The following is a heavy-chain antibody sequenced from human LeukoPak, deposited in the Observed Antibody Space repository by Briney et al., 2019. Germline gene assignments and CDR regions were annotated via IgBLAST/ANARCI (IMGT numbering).Heavy chain of an antibody. Sequence: ASVKVSCKASGYTFTGYYMHWVRQAHGQGLEWMGWISPNSGGTNYAQKFQGRVTMTRDTSTSTVYMELSSLRSEDTAVYYCARDSVPHDYGDLDYYYYYMDVWGKGTTVTISS. CDR3: ARDSVPHDYGDLDYYYYYMDV. V-gene: IGHV1-2*02. CDR1: GYTFTGYY. D-gene: IGHD4-17*01. J-gene: IGHJ6*03. CDR2: ISPNSGGT.